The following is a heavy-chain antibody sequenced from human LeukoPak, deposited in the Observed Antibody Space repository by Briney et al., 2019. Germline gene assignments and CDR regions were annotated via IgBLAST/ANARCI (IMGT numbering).Heavy chain of an antibody. D-gene: IGHD1-7*01. Sequence: GGSLRLSCASSAFTFSNYWMTWVRQAPGKGLEWVASIKQDAGDKYYVDSVKARFTISRVNAKNSMYLQMNSLRAEDTAVYYCARHLKLELPASSGYCYGMDVWGRGTTVTVSS. CDR1: AFTFSNYW. CDR3: ARHLKLELPASSGYCYGMDV. CDR2: IKQDAGDK. J-gene: IGHJ6*02. V-gene: IGHV3-7*01.